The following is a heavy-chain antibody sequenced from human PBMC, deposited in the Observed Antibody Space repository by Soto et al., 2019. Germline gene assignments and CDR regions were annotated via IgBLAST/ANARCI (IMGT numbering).Heavy chain of an antibody. CDR3: XXXXXXGACFFDD. Sequence: QVQLQESGPGLVKPSETLSLTCTVSSGSVSGSVSSGSYYWTWIRQPPGKGLEWIGYIYYNGSTYYNPSLKXXXXXXXXXXXXXXXXXXXXXXXXXXAVYYXXXXXXXGACFFDDWGQGTLVTVSS. CDR2: IYYNGST. D-gene: IGHD3-10*01. V-gene: IGHV4-61*01. J-gene: IGHJ4*02. CDR1: SGSVSGSVSSGSYY.